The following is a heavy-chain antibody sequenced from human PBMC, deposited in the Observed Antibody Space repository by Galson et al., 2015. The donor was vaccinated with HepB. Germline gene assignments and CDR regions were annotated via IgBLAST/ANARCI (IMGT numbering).Heavy chain of an antibody. J-gene: IGHJ4*02. CDR3: ARDEGSIAVAGTYFDY. D-gene: IGHD6-19*01. Sequence: SCKASGGTFSSYAISWVRQAPGQGLEWMGRIIPILGIANYAQKFQGRVTITADKSTSTAYMELSSLRSEDTAVYYCARDEGSIAVAGTYFDYWGQGTLVTVSS. CDR1: GGTFSSYA. CDR2: IIPILGIA. V-gene: IGHV1-69*04.